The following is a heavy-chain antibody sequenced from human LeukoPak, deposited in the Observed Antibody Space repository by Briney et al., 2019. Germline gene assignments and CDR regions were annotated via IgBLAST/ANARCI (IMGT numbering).Heavy chain of an antibody. CDR1: GFTFSSYA. D-gene: IGHD6-19*01. V-gene: IGHV3-30*01. CDR2: ISHDGSNK. CDR3: AREYSSGWFYYYYMDV. Sequence: PGGSLRLSCAASGFTFSSYAMHWVRQAPGKGLEWVAVISHDGSNKYYADSVKGRSTISRDNSKNTLYLQMNSLRAEDTAVYYCAREYSSGWFYYYYMDVWGKGTTVTVSS. J-gene: IGHJ6*03.